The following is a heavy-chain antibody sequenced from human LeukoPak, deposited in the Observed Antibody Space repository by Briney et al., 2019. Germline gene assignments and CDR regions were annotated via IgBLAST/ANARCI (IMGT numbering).Heavy chain of an antibody. CDR1: GFTFDDYA. V-gene: IGHV3-9*01. J-gene: IGHJ4*02. Sequence: GGSLRLSCAASGFTFDDYAMRWVRQAPGKGLEWVSGISWNSGSIGYADSVKGRFTISRDNAKNSLYLQMNSLRAEDTALCYCAKDSDILTGYPVSYFDYWGQGTLVTVSS. D-gene: IGHD3-9*01. CDR2: ISWNSGSI. CDR3: AKDSDILTGYPVSYFDY.